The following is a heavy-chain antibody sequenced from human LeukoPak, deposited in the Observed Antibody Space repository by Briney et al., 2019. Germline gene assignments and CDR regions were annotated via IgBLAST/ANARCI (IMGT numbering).Heavy chain of an antibody. J-gene: IGHJ6*04. CDR3: ARGRVPAAMPPGDV. Sequence: GASVKVSFKASGGTFSSYAISWVRQAPGQGLEWMGGIIPTFGTANYAQKFQGRVTITADESTSTAYMELSSLRSEDTAVYYCARGRVPAAMPPGDVWGKGTTVTVSS. V-gene: IGHV1-69*01. D-gene: IGHD2-2*01. CDR1: GGTFSSYA. CDR2: IIPTFGTA.